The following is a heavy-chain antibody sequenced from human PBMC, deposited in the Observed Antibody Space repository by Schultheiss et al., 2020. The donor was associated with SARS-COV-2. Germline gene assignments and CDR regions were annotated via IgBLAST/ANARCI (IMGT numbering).Heavy chain of an antibody. CDR3: ARINGLRFLEWFHYYYYYYMDV. Sequence: GESLKISCAASGFTFSDYYMSWIRQAPGKGLEWVSYISSSGSTIYYADSVKGRFTISRDNAKNSLYLQMNSLRAEDTAVYYCARINGLRFLEWFHYYYYYYMDVWGKGTTVTVSS. CDR2: ISSSGSTI. J-gene: IGHJ6*03. V-gene: IGHV3-11*01. CDR1: GFTFSDYY. D-gene: IGHD3-3*01.